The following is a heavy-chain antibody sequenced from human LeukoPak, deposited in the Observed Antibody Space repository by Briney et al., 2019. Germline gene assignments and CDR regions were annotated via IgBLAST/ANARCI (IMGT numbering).Heavy chain of an antibody. Sequence: VSAISGSGGSTYYADSVKGRFTISRDNSKNTLYLQMNSLRAEDTAVYYCAKETWAGNLDYWGQGTLVTVSS. V-gene: IGHV3-23*01. CDR2: ISGSGGST. J-gene: IGHJ4*02. D-gene: IGHD7-27*01. CDR3: AKETWAGNLDY.